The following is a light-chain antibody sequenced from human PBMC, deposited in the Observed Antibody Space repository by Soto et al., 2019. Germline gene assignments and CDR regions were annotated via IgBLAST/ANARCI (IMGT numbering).Light chain of an antibody. J-gene: IGLJ2*01. CDR2: EVS. V-gene: IGLV2-23*02. CDR3: GSYGGSPRVG. CDR1: SSDVGSYNL. Sequence: QSVLTQPASVSGSPGQSITISCTGTSSDVGSYNLVSWYQQHPGKAPKLMIYEVSKRPSGVSNRFSGSKSGNTASLTISGLQAEDEADYYCGSYGGSPRVGFGGGTKLTVL.